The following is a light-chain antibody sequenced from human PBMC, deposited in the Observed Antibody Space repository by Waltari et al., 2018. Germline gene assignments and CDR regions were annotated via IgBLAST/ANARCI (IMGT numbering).Light chain of an antibody. CDR2: GAS. CDR3: QQYGSSPLT. J-gene: IGKJ4*01. CDR1: QSVTGSH. Sequence: EVVLTQSPGTLSLSPGEGATLSCRASQSVTGSHLAWYQQKPGQAPRLLIYGASSRATGIPDTLSGSGSGTDFTLTISRLEAEDFGVYFCQQYGSSPLTFGGGTKVEIK. V-gene: IGKV3-20*01.